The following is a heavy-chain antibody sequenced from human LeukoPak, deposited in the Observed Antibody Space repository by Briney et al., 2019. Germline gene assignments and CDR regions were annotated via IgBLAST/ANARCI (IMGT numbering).Heavy chain of an antibody. D-gene: IGHD6-13*01. CDR1: GFIFSSYG. CDR3: AKNWQQLVLRLGYFDL. J-gene: IGHJ2*01. CDR2: LSYDGNNK. V-gene: IGHV3-30*18. Sequence: GGSLRPSCAASGFIFSSYGMYWVRQAPGKGLEWVAVLSYDGNNKYYVDSVKGRFTISRDNSKNTLYLQMNSLRADDTAVYYCAKNWQQLVLRLGYFDLWGRGTLVTVSS.